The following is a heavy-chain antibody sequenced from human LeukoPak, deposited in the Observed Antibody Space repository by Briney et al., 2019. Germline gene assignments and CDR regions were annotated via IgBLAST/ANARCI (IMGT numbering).Heavy chain of an antibody. CDR3: AGLLRGPIYNWFDP. Sequence: HPGGSLRLSCAASGFTFSSYGMHWVRQAPGKGLEWVAFIRYDGSNKYYADSVKGRFTISRDNSKNTLYLQMNSLRAEDTAVYYCAGLLRGPIYNWFDPWGQGTLVTVSS. CDR1: GFTFSSYG. J-gene: IGHJ5*02. CDR2: IRYDGSNK. V-gene: IGHV3-30*02. D-gene: IGHD2-15*01.